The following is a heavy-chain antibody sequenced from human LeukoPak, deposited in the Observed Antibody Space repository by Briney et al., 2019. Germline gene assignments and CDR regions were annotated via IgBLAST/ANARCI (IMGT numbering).Heavy chain of an antibody. CDR2: IYGDGST. CDR3: AKGNFRDGSDY. J-gene: IGHJ4*02. V-gene: IGHV3-53*01. D-gene: IGHD5-24*01. CDR1: GFIVSSYY. Sequence: GGSLRLSCAASGFIVSSYYMTWVRQAPGKGLEWVSVIYGDGSTYYTDSVRGRFTFSRDKSKNTLYLQMNSLRAEDTAAYYCAKGNFRDGSDYWGQGTLVTVSS.